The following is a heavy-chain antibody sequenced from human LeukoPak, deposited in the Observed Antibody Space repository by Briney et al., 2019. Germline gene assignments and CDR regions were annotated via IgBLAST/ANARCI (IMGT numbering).Heavy chain of an antibody. V-gene: IGHV1-18*01. Sequence: ASVKVSCKASGYTFTSYGISWVRQAPGQGLEWRGWISAYNGKTNYAQKLQGRVTMTTDTSTSTAYMELRSLRSDDTAVYYCARDRGYYDFWSGYPVGYFDYWGQGTLVTVSS. CDR1: GYTFTSYG. D-gene: IGHD3-3*01. CDR3: ARDRGYYDFWSGYPVGYFDY. J-gene: IGHJ4*02. CDR2: ISAYNGKT.